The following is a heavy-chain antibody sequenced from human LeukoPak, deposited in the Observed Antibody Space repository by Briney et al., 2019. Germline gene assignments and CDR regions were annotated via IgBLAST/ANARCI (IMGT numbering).Heavy chain of an antibody. V-gene: IGHV1-2*06. Sequence: GASVKVSCKASGYTFTAYYIHWVRQAPGQGLEWMGRINPKNGDTNYAQKFQDRVTMTRDTSTSTAYMELRSLRSDDTAVYYCARVNYCSSTSCYIFDYWGQGTLVTVSS. CDR2: INPKNGDT. D-gene: IGHD2-2*01. J-gene: IGHJ4*02. CDR1: GYTFTAYY. CDR3: ARVNYCSSTSCYIFDY.